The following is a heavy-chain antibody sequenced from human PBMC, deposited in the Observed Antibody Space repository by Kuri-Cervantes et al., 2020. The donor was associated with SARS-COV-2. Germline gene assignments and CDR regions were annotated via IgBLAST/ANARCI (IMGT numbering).Heavy chain of an antibody. Sequence: GESLKISCAASGFTFSSYGMHWVRQAPGKGLEWVAVISYDGSNKYYADSVKGRFTISRDNSKNTLYLQMNSLRAEDTAVCYCARIPYPKGAVAGTSDYWGQGTLVTVSS. CDR2: ISYDGSNK. CDR1: GFTFSSYG. J-gene: IGHJ4*02. D-gene: IGHD6-19*01. CDR3: ARIPYPKGAVAGTSDY. V-gene: IGHV3-30*03.